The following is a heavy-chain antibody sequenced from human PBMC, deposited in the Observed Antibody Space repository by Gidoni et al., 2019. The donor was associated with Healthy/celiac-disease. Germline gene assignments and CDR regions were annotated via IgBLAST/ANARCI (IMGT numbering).Heavy chain of an antibody. CDR1: GGSIRSGSYY. CDR2: IYTSGST. CDR3: ARGFGRYSSSWPTPIDY. Sequence: QVQLQESGPGLVKPSQTLSLTCTVSGGSIRSGSYYWSCIRPPAGKGLEWIGRIYTSGSTNSNPPLKSRVTISVDTSKNQFSLKLSSVTAADTAVYYCARGFGRYSSSWPTPIDYWGQGTLVTVSS. D-gene: IGHD6-13*01. J-gene: IGHJ4*02. V-gene: IGHV4-61*02.